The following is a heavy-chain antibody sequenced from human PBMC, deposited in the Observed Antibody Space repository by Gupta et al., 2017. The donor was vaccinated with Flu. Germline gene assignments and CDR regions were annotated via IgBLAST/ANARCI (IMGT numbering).Heavy chain of an antibody. CDR3: ARGGTTAMDYVDFDY. J-gene: IGHJ4*02. CDR1: GGSISSGGYY. V-gene: IGHV4-31*03. CDR2: IYYSGST. Sequence: QVQLQESGPGLVKPSQTLSLTCTVSGGSISSGGYYCSWIRQHPGKGLEWIGYIYYSGSTYYNPSLKSRVTISVDTSKNQFSLKLSSVTAADTAVYYCARGGTTAMDYVDFDYWGQGTLVTVSS. D-gene: IGHD5-18*01.